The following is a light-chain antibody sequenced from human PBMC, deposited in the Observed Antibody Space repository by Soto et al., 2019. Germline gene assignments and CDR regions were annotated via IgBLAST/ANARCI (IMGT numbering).Light chain of an antibody. V-gene: IGLV2-14*01. CDR1: ISDVGDYNY. CDR2: EVS. Sequence: QSVLTQPASVSASPGQSITISCTGTISDVGDYNYVSWYQHHPGKAPKLMIYEVSNRPSGVSNRFSGSKSGNTASLTISGLQAEDEADYYCSSYTSSSTLVFGGGTKVTVL. J-gene: IGLJ3*02. CDR3: SSYTSSSTLV.